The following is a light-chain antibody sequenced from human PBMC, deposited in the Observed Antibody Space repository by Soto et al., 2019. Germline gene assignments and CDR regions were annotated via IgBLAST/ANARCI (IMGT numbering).Light chain of an antibody. CDR3: AAWDDSLSGYV. Sequence: QSVLTQPPSASGTPGQRVTISCSGSSSNIGSNYVYWYQQLPGTAPKLLIYRNNQRPSWVHDRFSGSKSGTSASLAISGLRSEDEADYYCAAWDDSLSGYVFGTGTKLTVL. CDR2: RNN. J-gene: IGLJ1*01. CDR1: SSNIGSNY. V-gene: IGLV1-47*01.